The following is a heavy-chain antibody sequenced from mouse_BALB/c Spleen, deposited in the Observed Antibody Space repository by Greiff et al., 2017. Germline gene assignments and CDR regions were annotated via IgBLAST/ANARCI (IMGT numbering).Heavy chain of an antibody. Sequence: VQLKESGPGLVKPSQSLSLTCTVTGYSITSDYAWNWIRQFPGNKLEWMGYISYSGSTSYNPSLKSRISITRDTSKNQFFLQLNSVTTEDTATYYCARGDYDYGNYFDYWGQGTTLTVSS. D-gene: IGHD2-4*01. J-gene: IGHJ2*01. CDR3: ARGDYDYGNYFDY. CDR1: GYSITSDYA. CDR2: ISYSGST. V-gene: IGHV3-2*02.